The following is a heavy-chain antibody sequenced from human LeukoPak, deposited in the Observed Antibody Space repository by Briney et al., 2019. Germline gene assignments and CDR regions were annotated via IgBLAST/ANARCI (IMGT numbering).Heavy chain of an antibody. CDR3: AKEFPVDY. CDR2: ISYDGSNK. J-gene: IGHJ4*02. Sequence: GGSLRLSCAASGFTFSSYGMHWVRQAPGKGLEWVAVISYDGSNKYYADSVKGRFTISRDNSKNTLYLQMNSLRAEDTAAYYCAKEFPVDYWGQGTLVTVSS. CDR1: GFTFSSYG. V-gene: IGHV3-30*18.